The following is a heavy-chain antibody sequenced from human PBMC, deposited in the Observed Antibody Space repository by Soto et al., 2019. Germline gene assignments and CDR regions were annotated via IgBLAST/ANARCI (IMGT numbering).Heavy chain of an antibody. V-gene: IGHV4-39*01. J-gene: IGHJ6*02. CDR3: ASTRVVIIPYPYYYGMDV. D-gene: IGHD3-3*01. CDR2: IYYSGST. CDR1: GGSISSSSYY. Sequence: PSETLSLTCTVSGGSISSSSYYWGWIRQPPGKGLEWIGSIYYSGSTYYNPSLKSRVTISVDTSKNQFSLKLSSVTAADTAVYYCASTRVVIIPYPYYYGMDVWGQGTTVTVSS.